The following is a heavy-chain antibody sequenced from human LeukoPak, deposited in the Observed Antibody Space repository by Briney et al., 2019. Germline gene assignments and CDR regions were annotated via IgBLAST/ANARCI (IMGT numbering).Heavy chain of an antibody. V-gene: IGHV3-7*03. CDR2: VNKDGSEK. D-gene: IGHD1/OR15-1a*01. CDR1: GFILSNHW. Sequence: GGSLRLSCAASGFILSNHWMTWVRQAPGKGPEWVADVNKDGSEKYYVDSVKGRFTISRDTAKNSLYLQMNNLRAEDTALYYCARNNDMDVWGQGTTVIVSS. CDR3: ARNNDMDV. J-gene: IGHJ6*02.